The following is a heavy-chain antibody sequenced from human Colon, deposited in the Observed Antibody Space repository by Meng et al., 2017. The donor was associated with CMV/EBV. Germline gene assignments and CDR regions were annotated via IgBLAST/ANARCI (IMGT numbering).Heavy chain of an antibody. V-gene: IGHV3-7*01. D-gene: IGHD5-18*01. CDR2: IKQDGVGK. CDR1: GFTFIDYW. CDR3: ARHARYNFDL. Sequence: GGSLKISCAASGFTFIDYWMTWVRQAPGKGLEWVANIKQDGVGKHYVDSVRGRFTISRDNAENSVFLQMNSLRPDDTAVYYCARHARYNFDLWGQGTLVTVSS. J-gene: IGHJ4*02.